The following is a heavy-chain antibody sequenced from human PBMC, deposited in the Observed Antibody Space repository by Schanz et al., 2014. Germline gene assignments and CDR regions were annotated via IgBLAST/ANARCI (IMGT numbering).Heavy chain of an antibody. J-gene: IGHJ4*02. V-gene: IGHV3-23*04. CDR2: IGGSGDST. Sequence: EVQLVESGGGLVQPGGSLRLSCAASGFIFSNSWMSWVRQAPGKGLEWVSGIGGSGDSTHYADSVKGRFIISRDNSKKTLYLQVNSLRAEDTAVYYCAKHVRSLTGNDYWGQGTLVTVSS. CDR3: AKHVRSLTGNDY. D-gene: IGHD3-9*01. CDR1: GFIFSNSW.